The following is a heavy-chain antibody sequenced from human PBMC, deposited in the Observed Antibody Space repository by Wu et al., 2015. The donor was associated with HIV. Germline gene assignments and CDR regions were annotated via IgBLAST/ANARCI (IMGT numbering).Heavy chain of an antibody. V-gene: IGHV1-18*01. CDR3: ARVGCSSISCWYYFDY. Sequence: QVQLVQSAVEVKKPGASVKVSCKTFGYTFTSYGISWVRQAPGQGPEWMGWISTYNDNTNYAQNLQGRVTMTTDTSTSTAYMELRSLTFDDTAVYYCARVGCSSISCWYYFDYWGQGTLVTVSS. CDR2: ISTYNDNT. CDR1: GYTFTSYG. J-gene: IGHJ4*02. D-gene: IGHD2-2*01.